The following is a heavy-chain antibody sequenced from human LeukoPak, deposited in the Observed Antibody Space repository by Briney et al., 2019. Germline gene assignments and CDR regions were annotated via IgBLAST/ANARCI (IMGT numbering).Heavy chain of an antibody. CDR2: IYYSGST. D-gene: IGHD3-22*01. Sequence: SETLSLTCTVSGGSISSGGYYWSWIRQHPGRGLEWIGYIYYSGSTYYNPSLKSRVTISVDTSKNQFSLKLSSVTAADTAVYYCAGLVGRYSSGLYYYYFDYWGQGTLVTVSS. CDR3: AGLVGRYSSGLYYYYFDY. J-gene: IGHJ4*02. CDR1: GGSISSGGYY. V-gene: IGHV4-31*03.